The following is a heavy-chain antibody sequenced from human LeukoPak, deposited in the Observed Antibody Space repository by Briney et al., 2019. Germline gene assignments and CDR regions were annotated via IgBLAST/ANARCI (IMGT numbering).Heavy chain of an antibody. Sequence: GGSLRLSCEASGFIFSTYYMYWVRQVQGKGLVWVSRINYDGSTTIYADSVKGRFTISRDNAKNTLYLHMNSLRVEDTAVYICVRVDIAARLAPGPRGVYYYMDVWGKGTTVIVSS. V-gene: IGHV3-74*01. D-gene: IGHD6-6*01. J-gene: IGHJ6*03. CDR1: GFIFSTYY. CDR2: INYDGSTT. CDR3: VRVDIAARLAPGPRGVYYYMDV.